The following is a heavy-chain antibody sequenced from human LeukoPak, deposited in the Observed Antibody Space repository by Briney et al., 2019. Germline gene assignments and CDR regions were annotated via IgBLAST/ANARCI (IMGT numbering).Heavy chain of an antibody. CDR3: ARGIAVAGTFWFDQ. CDR1: ESTFSNYD. V-gene: IGHV3-33*01. Sequence: PGGSLRLSCAASESTFSNYDMHWVRQAPGKGLEWVAVIWYDGSNKYYADSVKGRFTISRDNSKNTLYLQMSSLRAEDTAVYYCARGIAVAGTFWFDQWGQGTLVTVSS. D-gene: IGHD6-19*01. J-gene: IGHJ5*02. CDR2: IWYDGSNK.